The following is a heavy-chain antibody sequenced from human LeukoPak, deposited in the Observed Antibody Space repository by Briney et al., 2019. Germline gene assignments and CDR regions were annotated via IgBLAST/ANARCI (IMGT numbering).Heavy chain of an antibody. CDR3: AKDAHGGSYYPDFDY. D-gene: IGHD1-26*01. CDR1: GFTFSSYG. Sequence: GGSLRLSCAASGFTFSSYGMHWVRQAPGKGLEWVAFIRYDGSNKYYADSVKGRFTISRDNSKNTLYLQMNSLRAEDTALYYCAKDAHGGSYYPDFDYWGQGTLVTVSS. J-gene: IGHJ4*02. CDR2: IRYDGSNK. V-gene: IGHV3-30*02.